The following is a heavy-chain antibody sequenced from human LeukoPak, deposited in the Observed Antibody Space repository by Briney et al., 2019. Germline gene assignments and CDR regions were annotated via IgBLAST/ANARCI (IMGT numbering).Heavy chain of an antibody. CDR3: ARGGGGCYYSCFDP. CDR2: MNPNSGNT. CDR1: GYTFTSYD. J-gene: IGHJ5*02. V-gene: IGHV1-8*01. D-gene: IGHD2-15*01. Sequence: ASVKVSCKAAGYTFTSYDINWVRQATGQRLKWMGWMNPNSGNTGYALKFQGSVTMNTLNLIITTYMELSSLRSEGTAVYYCARGGGGCYYSCFDPWGQGTLVTVSS.